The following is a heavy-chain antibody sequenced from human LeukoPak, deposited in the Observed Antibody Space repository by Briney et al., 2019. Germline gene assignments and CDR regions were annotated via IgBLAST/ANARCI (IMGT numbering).Heavy chain of an antibody. D-gene: IGHD3-10*01. CDR1: GFTFSYYG. V-gene: IGHV3-30*18. CDR3: AKVAFGELLYLCDY. CDR2: VSYDGSNE. J-gene: IGHJ4*02. Sequence: GGSLRLSCAASGFTFSYYGMHWVRQAPGKGLEWVAVVSYDGSNEYYADSVKGRFTISRDNSKNTLHLQMNSLRAEDTAVYYCAKVAFGELLYLCDYWGQGTLVTVSS.